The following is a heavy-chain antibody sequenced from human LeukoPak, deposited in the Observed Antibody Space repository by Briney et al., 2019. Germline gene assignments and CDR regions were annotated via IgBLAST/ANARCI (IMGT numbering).Heavy chain of an antibody. J-gene: IGHJ4*02. CDR2: IIPILGIA. Sequence: SVKVSCKASGGTFSSYAISWVRQAPGQGLEWMGRIIPILGIANYAQKFQGRVTITADKSTSTAYMELSSLRSEDTAVYYCARDARGSSGWYPYYFDYWGQGTLVTVSS. D-gene: IGHD6-19*01. CDR3: ARDARGSSGWYPYYFDY. V-gene: IGHV1-69*04. CDR1: GGTFSSYA.